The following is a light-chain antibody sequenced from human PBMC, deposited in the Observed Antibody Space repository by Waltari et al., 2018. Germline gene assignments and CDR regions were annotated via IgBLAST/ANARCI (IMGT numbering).Light chain of an antibody. CDR2: AAS. CDR1: ESIDTY. J-gene: IGKJ3*01. CDR3: QQSYTTPFT. Sequence: DIRMTQSPSSLSASVVDRVTITCRASESIDTYLNWYQHKPGKAPEPLIYAASILQGGVPSRFTGSGTGTYFTLTINSLQPEDFATYYCQQSYTTPFTFGPGTKVD. V-gene: IGKV1-39*01.